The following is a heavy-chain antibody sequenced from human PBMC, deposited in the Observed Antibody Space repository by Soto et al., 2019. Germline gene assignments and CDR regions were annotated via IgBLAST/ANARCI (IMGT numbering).Heavy chain of an antibody. CDR3: AREGVAAPYYYYGMDV. CDR2: ISYTGST. CDR1: VDSVRSYY. Sequence: SETLPLTCTVSVDSVRSYYWRWIRQPPGKGLEWIGYISYTGSTHYNPSLKSRVTISADTSKNQFSLKLSSVTTADTALYYCAREGVAAPYYYYGMDVWGEGSKVTVS. D-gene: IGHD2-15*01. V-gene: IGHV4-59*02. J-gene: IGHJ6*02.